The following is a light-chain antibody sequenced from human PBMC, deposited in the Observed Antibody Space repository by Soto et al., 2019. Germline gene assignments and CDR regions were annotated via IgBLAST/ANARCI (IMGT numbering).Light chain of an antibody. CDR2: DNN. Sequence: VLAQPPSVSAAPGQEVTISCSGSSSNVGHNSVSWYQHLPGTAPKLLIYDNNKRPSGIPARFSGSKSGTSATLGITGLQTGDEADYYCGAWDDRLTVYVFGSGTKVTVL. CDR3: GAWDDRLTVYV. J-gene: IGLJ1*01. CDR1: SSNVGHNS. V-gene: IGLV1-51*01.